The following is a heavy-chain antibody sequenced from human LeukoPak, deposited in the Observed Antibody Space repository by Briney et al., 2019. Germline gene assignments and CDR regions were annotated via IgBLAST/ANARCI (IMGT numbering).Heavy chain of an antibody. CDR2: IYTSGST. CDR3: ARDGAGYGGNFLDY. J-gene: IGHJ4*02. CDR1: GGSISSGSYY. Sequence: SETLSLTCTVSGGSISSGSYYWSWIRQPAGKGLEWIGRIYTSGSTNYNPSLKGRVTISVDTSKNQFSLKLSSVTAADTAVYYCARDGAGYGGNFLDYWGQGTLVTVSS. V-gene: IGHV4-61*02. D-gene: IGHD4-23*01.